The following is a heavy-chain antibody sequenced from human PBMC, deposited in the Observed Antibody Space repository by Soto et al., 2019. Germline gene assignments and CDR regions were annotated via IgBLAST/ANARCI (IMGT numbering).Heavy chain of an antibody. CDR3: AKGTERYCSSTSCLEGYYYYGMDV. J-gene: IGHJ6*02. V-gene: IGHV3-30*18. CDR1: RFTFSSYW. Sequence: GGSLRLSCAASRFTFSSYWMAWVRQAPGKGLEWVAVISYDGSNKYYADSVKGRFTISRDNSKNTLYLQMNSLRAEDTAVYYCAKGTERYCSSTSCLEGYYYYGMDVWGQGTTVTVSS. D-gene: IGHD2-2*01. CDR2: ISYDGSNK.